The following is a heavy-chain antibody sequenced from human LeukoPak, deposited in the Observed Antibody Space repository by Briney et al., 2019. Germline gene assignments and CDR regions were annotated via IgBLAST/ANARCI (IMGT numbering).Heavy chain of an antibody. D-gene: IGHD3-3*01. CDR3: ARTPYYDFWSGLYYYYYMDV. CDR1: GGSFSGYY. CDR2: INHSGST. J-gene: IGHJ6*03. Sequence: SETLSLTCAVYGGSFSGYYWSWIRQPPGKGLEWIGEINHSGSTNYNPSLKSRVTISVDTSKNQFSLKLSSVTAADTAVYYCARTPYYDFWSGLYYYYYMDVWGKGTTVTVSS. V-gene: IGHV4-34*01.